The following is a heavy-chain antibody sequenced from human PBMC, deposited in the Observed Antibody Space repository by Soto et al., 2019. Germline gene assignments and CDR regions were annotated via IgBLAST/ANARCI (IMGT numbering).Heavy chain of an antibody. CDR2: IIPIFGTA. Sequence: QVQLVKSGAEVKKPGSSVKVSCKASGGTFSSYAISWVRQAPGQGLEWMGGIIPIFGTANYAQKFQGRVTITADESTSTAYMELSSLRSEDTAVYYCARSKGAYYYDSSGQWGALDPWGQGTLVTVSS. CDR3: ARSKGAYYYDSSGQWGALDP. D-gene: IGHD3-22*01. V-gene: IGHV1-69*01. CDR1: GGTFSSYA. J-gene: IGHJ5*02.